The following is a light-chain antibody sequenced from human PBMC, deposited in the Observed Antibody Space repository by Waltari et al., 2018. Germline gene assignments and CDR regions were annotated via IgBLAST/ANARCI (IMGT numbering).Light chain of an antibody. CDR3: AAWDDSLNGWV. V-gene: IGLV1-44*01. CDR2: SNN. CDR1: SSNIGRNS. Sequence: QSVLTQPPSASGTPGQRVTIFCSGSSSNIGRNSVNWHQQLPGTAPKPLIYSNNQRPSGVPDRFSGSKSGTSASLAISGLQSEDEAEYYCAAWDDSLNGWVFGGGTKLTVL. J-gene: IGLJ3*02.